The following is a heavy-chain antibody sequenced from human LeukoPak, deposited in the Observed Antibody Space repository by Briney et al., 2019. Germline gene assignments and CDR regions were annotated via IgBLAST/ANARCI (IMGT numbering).Heavy chain of an antibody. J-gene: IGHJ5*02. Sequence: SETLSLTCTVSGVSISSYYWSWIRQPAGKGLEWIGRVYTSENSNFNPSLKSRVTMSVDTSKNQFSLSLSSVTAADTAVYYCAREVLPRFDPWGQGTLVTASS. CDR1: GVSISSYY. CDR3: AREVLPRFDP. V-gene: IGHV4-4*07. CDR2: VYTSENS.